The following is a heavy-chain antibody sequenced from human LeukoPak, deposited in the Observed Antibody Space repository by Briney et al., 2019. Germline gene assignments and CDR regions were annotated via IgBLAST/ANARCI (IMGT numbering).Heavy chain of an antibody. CDR1: GGSISSYY. CDR2: FYSSVST. D-gene: IGHD1-26*01. CDR3: ARTVGARTFYFDH. Sequence: SETLSLTCIVSGGSISSYYWNWIRQSAGQGLEWIGRFYSSVSTDYNPSLKRRVTMSVDTSKNQFSLKLSSVTAADTAVYYCARTVGARTFYFDHWGHGTLVTVSS. V-gene: IGHV4-4*07. J-gene: IGHJ4*01.